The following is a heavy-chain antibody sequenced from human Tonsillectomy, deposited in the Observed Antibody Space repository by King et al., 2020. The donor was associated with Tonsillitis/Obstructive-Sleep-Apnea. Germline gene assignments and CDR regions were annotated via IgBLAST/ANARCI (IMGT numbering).Heavy chain of an antibody. CDR2: MNPNSGNT. Sequence: VQLVESGAEVKKPGASVKVSCKASGYTFTSYDINWVRQATGQGLEWMGGMNPNSGNTGYAQKFQGRVTMTRNTSISTDYMELSSLRSEDTAVYYCARGTASERLLRFYYYSCMDVWGKGTTGTVSS. V-gene: IGHV1-8*01. J-gene: IGHJ6*04. CDR1: GYTFTSYD. D-gene: IGHD4-17*01. CDR3: ARGTASERLLRFYYYSCMDV.